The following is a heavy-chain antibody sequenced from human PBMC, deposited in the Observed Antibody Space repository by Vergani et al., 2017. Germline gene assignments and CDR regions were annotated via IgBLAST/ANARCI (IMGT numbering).Heavy chain of an antibody. J-gene: IGHJ1*01. CDR1: GGTFSSYA. CDR2: IIPIFGTA. Sequence: QVQLVQSGAEVKKPGSSVKVSCKASGGTFSSYAISWVRQAPGQGLEWMGGIIPIFGTANYAQKFPGRVTITADEFTRTAYMELSSLRSEDTAVYYCASSYGGGDCYSYEYFQHWGQGTLVTVSA. D-gene: IGHD2-21*02. V-gene: IGHV1-69*01. CDR3: ASSYGGGDCYSYEYFQH.